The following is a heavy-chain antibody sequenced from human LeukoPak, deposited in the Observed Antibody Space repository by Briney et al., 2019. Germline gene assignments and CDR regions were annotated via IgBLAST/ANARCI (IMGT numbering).Heavy chain of an antibody. D-gene: IGHD3-3*01. Sequence: GGSLRLSCAASGFTFSSYAMSWVRQAPGKGLEWVSAISGSSGSTIYYADSVKGRFTISRDNAKNSLYLQMNSLRAEDTAVYYCARERFLEWLESPYYYYGMDAWGQGTTVTVSS. V-gene: IGHV3-48*04. CDR2: ISGSSGSTI. J-gene: IGHJ6*02. CDR1: GFTFSSYA. CDR3: ARERFLEWLESPYYYYGMDA.